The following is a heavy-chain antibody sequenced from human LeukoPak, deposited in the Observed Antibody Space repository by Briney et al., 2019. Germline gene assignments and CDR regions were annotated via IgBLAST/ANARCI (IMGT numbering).Heavy chain of an antibody. CDR2: ISYDGSNK. CDR1: GFTFSSYA. J-gene: IGHJ4*02. CDR3: VQDRDWGFGY. D-gene: IGHD7-27*01. V-gene: IGHV3-30*04. Sequence: QPGRSLRLSCAASGFTFSSYAMHWVRQAPGKGLEWVAVISYDGSNKYYADSVKGRFTISRDNSKNTLYLQMNSLRAEDTAIYYCVQDRDWGFGYWGQGTLVIVSS.